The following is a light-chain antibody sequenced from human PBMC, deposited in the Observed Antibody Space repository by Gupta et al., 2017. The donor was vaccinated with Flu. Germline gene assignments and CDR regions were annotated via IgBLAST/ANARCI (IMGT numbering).Light chain of an antibody. CDR1: SSDIGSYNS. CDR2: EVS. CDR3: SLYIGISAFYV. Sequence: QSALTQPPSVSGSPGQSVTISCSGASSDIGSYNSVSWYQQAPGTAPKLMIYEVSNRPSGVPDRFSGSKSGNTASLTISGLQAEDEAHYYCSLYIGISAFYVFGAGTKVTVL. V-gene: IGLV2-18*01. J-gene: IGLJ1*01.